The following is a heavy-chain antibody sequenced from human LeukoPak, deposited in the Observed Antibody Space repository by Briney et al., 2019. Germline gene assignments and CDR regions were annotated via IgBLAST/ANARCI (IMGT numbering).Heavy chain of an antibody. V-gene: IGHV4-34*01. J-gene: IGHJ5*02. Sequence: SETLSLTCAVYGGSFSGYYWSWIRQPPGKGLEWIGEINHSGSTNYNPSLKSRVTISVDTSKNQFSLNLNSVTATDTAVYCCARGGVERYCSGGSCYGWFDPWGQGTLVTVSS. D-gene: IGHD2-15*01. CDR3: ARGGVERYCSGGSCYGWFDP. CDR2: INHSGST. CDR1: GGSFSGYY.